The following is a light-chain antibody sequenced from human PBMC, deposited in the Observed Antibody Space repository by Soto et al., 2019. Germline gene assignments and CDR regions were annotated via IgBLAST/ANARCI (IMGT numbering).Light chain of an antibody. Sequence: QSALTQPASVSGSPGQSITISCTGTSSDVGGYNYVSWYQQHPGEVPKLIIFNVNNRPSGVSNRFSGSKSGNTASLTISGLQAEDEADYYCSSCTSSTTYVFGTGTKVTVL. CDR3: SSCTSSTTYV. V-gene: IGLV2-14*01. CDR1: SSDVGGYNY. CDR2: NVN. J-gene: IGLJ1*01.